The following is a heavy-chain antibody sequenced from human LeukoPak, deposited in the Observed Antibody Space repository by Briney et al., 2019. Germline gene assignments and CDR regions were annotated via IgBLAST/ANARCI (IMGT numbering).Heavy chain of an antibody. CDR2: IRQDGSEK. CDR3: AKDRSIAVAGYFDY. J-gene: IGHJ4*02. CDR1: GFSFSTYW. V-gene: IGHV3-7*03. Sequence: GGSLRLSCETSGFSFSTYWMSWVRQPPGKGLEWVANIRQDGSEKYYVDSVKGRFTISRDNSKNTLYLQMNSLRAEDTAVYYCAKDRSIAVAGYFDYWGQGTLVTVSS. D-gene: IGHD6-19*01.